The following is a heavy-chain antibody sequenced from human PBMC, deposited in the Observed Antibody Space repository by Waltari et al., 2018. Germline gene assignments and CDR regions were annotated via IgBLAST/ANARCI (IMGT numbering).Heavy chain of an antibody. CDR2: IKQDGSEK. V-gene: IGHV3-7*01. J-gene: IGHJ4*02. CDR1: GFTFSRYW. CDR3: ARYYYDSSGFCHFDY. Sequence: EVQLVESGGGLVQPGGSLRLSCAASGFTFSRYWMSWVRQAPGKGLEWVANIKQDGSEKYYVDSVKGRFTISRDNAKNSLYLQMNSLRAEDTAVYYCARYYYDSSGFCHFDYWGQGTLVTVSS. D-gene: IGHD3-22*01.